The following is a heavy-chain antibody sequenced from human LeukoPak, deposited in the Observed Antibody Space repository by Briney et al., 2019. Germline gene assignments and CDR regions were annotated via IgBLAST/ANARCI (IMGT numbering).Heavy chain of an antibody. D-gene: IGHD5-12*01. CDR1: GFAFSSYG. CDR3: AKGSSGYGLYYFDY. Sequence: GGSLRLSCAASGFAFSSYGMHWVRQAPGKGLEWVAVIWYDGSNKYYADSVKGRFTISRDNSKNTLYLQMNSLRAEDTAAYYCAKGSSGYGLYYFDYWGQGTLVTVSS. V-gene: IGHV3-33*06. CDR2: IWYDGSNK. J-gene: IGHJ4*02.